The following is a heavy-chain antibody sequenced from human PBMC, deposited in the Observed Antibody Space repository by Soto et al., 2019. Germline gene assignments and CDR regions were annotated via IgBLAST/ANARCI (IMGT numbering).Heavy chain of an antibody. CDR1: GYSISSGYY. J-gene: IGHJ4*02. V-gene: IGHV4-38-2*01. Sequence: YDTLSLTCAVSGYSISSGYYLVWIRQPPGKGLEWIGSIYHSGSTYYNPSLKSRVTISVDTSKNQFSLKLSSVTAADTAVYYCAVIVVVPAASYFDYWGQGTLVTVS. CDR2: IYHSGST. D-gene: IGHD2-2*01. CDR3: AVIVVVPAASYFDY.